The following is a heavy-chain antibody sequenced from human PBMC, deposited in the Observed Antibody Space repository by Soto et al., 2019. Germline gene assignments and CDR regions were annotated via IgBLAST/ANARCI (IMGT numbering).Heavy chain of an antibody. Sequence: GSLRLSCAASGFTFSDYYMSWIRQAPGKGLEWVSYISSSGSTIYYADSVKGRFTISRDNAKNSLYLQMNSLRAEDTAVYYCARDRRALWFGELLTRWHYYYMDVWGKGTTVTVSS. D-gene: IGHD3-10*01. CDR2: ISSSGSTI. V-gene: IGHV3-11*01. CDR1: GFTFSDYY. J-gene: IGHJ6*03. CDR3: ARDRRALWFGELLTRWHYYYMDV.